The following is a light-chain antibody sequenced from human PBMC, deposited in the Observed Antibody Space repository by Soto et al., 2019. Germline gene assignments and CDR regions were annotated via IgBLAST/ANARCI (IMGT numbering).Light chain of an antibody. Sequence: IVMTQSPATLSVSPGERATLSCRSSQNIYSNIAWYQQRPGQAPRLLIYRASTRAPGVPARFSGSVSGTEFTLTLSSLQSEDFAVYSCLQYHNLWAFGRGTQVEIK. V-gene: IGKV3-15*01. CDR2: RAS. J-gene: IGKJ4*02. CDR1: QNIYSN. CDR3: LQYHNLWA.